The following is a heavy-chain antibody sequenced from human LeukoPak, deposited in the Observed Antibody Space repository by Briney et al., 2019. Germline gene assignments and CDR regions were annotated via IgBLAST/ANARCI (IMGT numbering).Heavy chain of an antibody. J-gene: IGHJ6*02. CDR1: GFTFSDYA. CDR2: ISYDGSNK. CDR3: AKDHTVTPYYYYYGMDV. D-gene: IGHD4-11*01. Sequence: GGSLRLSCAASGFTFSDYAMHWVRQAPGKGLEWVAVISYDGSNKYYADSVKGRFTISRDNSKNTLYLQMNSLRAEDTAVYYCAKDHTVTPYYYYYGMDVWGQGTTVTVSS. V-gene: IGHV3-30-3*02.